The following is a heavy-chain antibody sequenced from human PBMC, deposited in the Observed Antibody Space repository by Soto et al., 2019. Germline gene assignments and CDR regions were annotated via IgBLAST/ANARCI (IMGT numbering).Heavy chain of an antibody. CDR3: ARDGSGH. J-gene: IGHJ4*02. CDR1: GLTASTNP. CDR2: IYTGGGT. Sequence: VQLVESGGGWFQPGGSLRLSCAASGLTASTNPMSWVRQAPGKGLEWVSVIYTGGGTHYADSVKGRFTISRDNSKNTVNLQMNSLRPEDTAVYYCARDGSGHWGQGTLVTVSS. V-gene: IGHV3-66*01.